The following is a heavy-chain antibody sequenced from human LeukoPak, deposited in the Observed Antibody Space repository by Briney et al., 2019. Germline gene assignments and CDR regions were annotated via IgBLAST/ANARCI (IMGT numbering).Heavy chain of an antibody. CDR3: ASREHYDSSGYYFPPIDFDY. CDR2: ISAYNGNT. Sequence: ASVKVSCKASGYTFTSYGISWVRQAPGQGLGWMGWISAYNGNTNYAQKLQGRVTMTTDTSTSTAYMELRSLRSDDTAVYYCASREHYDSSGYYFPPIDFDYWGQGTLVTVSS. J-gene: IGHJ4*02. V-gene: IGHV1-18*01. CDR1: GYTFTSYG. D-gene: IGHD3-22*01.